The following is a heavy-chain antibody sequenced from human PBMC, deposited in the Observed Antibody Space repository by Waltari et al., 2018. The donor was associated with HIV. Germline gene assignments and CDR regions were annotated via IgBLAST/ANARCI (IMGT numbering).Heavy chain of an antibody. D-gene: IGHD2-15*01. CDR1: GYPISSGYS. Sequence: QVQLQESGPGLVKPSETLSLTCAVSGYPISSGYSWGWIRQPPGKGLAWIGSIHHSGSTADNPSLKGRVTLSLDTSKNHFSLKLNFVTAADKAVYYCAGEVGYGSGGTCYAGWFDPWGQGTLVTVSS. CDR2: IHHSGST. J-gene: IGHJ5*02. CDR3: AGEVGYGSGGTCYAGWFDP. V-gene: IGHV4-38-2*01.